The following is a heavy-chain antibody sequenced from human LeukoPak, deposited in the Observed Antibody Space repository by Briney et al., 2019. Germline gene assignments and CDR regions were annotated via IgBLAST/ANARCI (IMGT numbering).Heavy chain of an antibody. CDR3: AKKGLTVLSSTDY. D-gene: IGHD4-23*01. CDR2: ISSGGIST. CDR1: EFIFSTYA. V-gene: IGHV3-23*01. J-gene: IGHJ4*02. Sequence: GGSLRLSCAASEFIFSTYAMTWVRQAPGKGLEWVSSISSGGISTYYADSVKGRFTISRDNSRNTLYLQMNSLRAEDTAVYYCAKKGLTVLSSTDYWGQGTLVTVSS.